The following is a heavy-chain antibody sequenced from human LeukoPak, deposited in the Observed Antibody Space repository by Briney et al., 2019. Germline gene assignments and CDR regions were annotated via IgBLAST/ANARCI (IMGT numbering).Heavy chain of an antibody. V-gene: IGHV4-4*07. CDR1: GGSISSYY. CDR2: IYTSGST. J-gene: IGHJ6*03. Sequence: PSETLSLTCTVSGGSISSYYWSWIRQPAGKGLEWIGRIYTSGSTNYNPSLKSRVTISVDTSKNQFSLKLSSVTAADTAVYYCARRAYYYDSSGYYYYYYYMDVWGKGTTVTISS. CDR3: ARRAYYYDSSGYYYYYYYMDV. D-gene: IGHD3-22*01.